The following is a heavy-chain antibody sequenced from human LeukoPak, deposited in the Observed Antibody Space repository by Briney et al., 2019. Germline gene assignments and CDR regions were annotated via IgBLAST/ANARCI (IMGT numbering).Heavy chain of an antibody. CDR2: IYYSGST. J-gene: IGHJ6*02. CDR3: ARDRPNSSGWSRSPAFLDYYYYYGMDV. CDR1: GGSISSSSYY. D-gene: IGHD6-19*01. V-gene: IGHV4-39*07. Sequence: SETLSLTCTVSGGSISSSSYYWGWIRQPPGTGLEWIGSIYYSGSTHYNPSLKSRVTISVDTSKNQFSLKLSSVTAADTAVYYCARDRPNSSGWSRSPAFLDYYYYYGMDVWGQGTTVTVSS.